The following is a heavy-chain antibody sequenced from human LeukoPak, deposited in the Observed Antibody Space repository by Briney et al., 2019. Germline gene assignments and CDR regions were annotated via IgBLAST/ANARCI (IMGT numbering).Heavy chain of an antibody. Sequence: GGSLRLSCAASGFTFSSYAMSWVRQAPGKGLEWVSAISGSGGSTYYADSVEGRFTISRDNSKNTLYLQMNSLRAEDTAVYYCAKVTMAHSVGWFDPWGQGTLVTVSS. CDR3: AKVTMAHSVGWFDP. D-gene: IGHD5-24*01. CDR2: ISGSGGST. J-gene: IGHJ5*02. V-gene: IGHV3-23*01. CDR1: GFTFSSYA.